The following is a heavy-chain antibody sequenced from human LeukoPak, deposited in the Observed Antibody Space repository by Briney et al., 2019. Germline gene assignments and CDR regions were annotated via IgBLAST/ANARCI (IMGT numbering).Heavy chain of an antibody. D-gene: IGHD2-8*01. CDR1: GDSISGSCYH. CDR3: RGLIVYDTYYYYYYMDV. J-gene: IGHJ6*03. Sequence: SETLSLTCTVSGDSISGSCYHWGWIRQPPGKGLEWIGSMHYSGSTYYNPSLKSRVTISVDTSKNQFSLNLSSVSAADTAVHCWRGLIVYDTYYYYYYMDVWGKGTTVTVSS. CDR2: MHYSGST. V-gene: IGHV4-39*01.